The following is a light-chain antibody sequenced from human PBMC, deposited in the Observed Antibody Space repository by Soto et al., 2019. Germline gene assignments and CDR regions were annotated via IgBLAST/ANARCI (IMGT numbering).Light chain of an antibody. Sequence: QSVLTQPPSVSAAPGQKVTISCSGSSSNIGNNYVSWYQQLPGTAPKLLIYENNKRPSGIPDRFSGPKSGTSATLGITGLQTGDEADYYCGTWDSSLSAGMFGGGTKLTVL. CDR1: SSNIGNNY. J-gene: IGLJ3*02. CDR3: GTWDSSLSAGM. CDR2: ENN. V-gene: IGLV1-51*02.